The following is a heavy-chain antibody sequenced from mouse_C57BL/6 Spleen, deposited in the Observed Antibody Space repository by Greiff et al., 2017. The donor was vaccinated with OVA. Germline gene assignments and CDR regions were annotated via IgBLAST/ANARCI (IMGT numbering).Heavy chain of an antibody. J-gene: IGHJ4*01. CDR3: ARPYEDYAMDY. CDR1: GYTFTSYW. V-gene: IGHV1-69*01. CDR2: IDPSDSYT. D-gene: IGHD2-14*01. Sequence: QVQLQQPGAELVMPGASVKLSCKASGYTFTSYWMHLVKQRPGQGLEWIGEIDPSDSYTNYNQKFKGKSTLTVDKSSSTAYMQLSSLTSEDSAVYYCARPYEDYAMDYWGQGTSVTVSS.